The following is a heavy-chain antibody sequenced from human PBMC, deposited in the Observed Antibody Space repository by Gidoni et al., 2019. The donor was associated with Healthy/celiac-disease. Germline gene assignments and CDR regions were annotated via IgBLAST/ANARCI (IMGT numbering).Heavy chain of an antibody. D-gene: IGHD2-15*01. CDR1: GFTVSSHY. CDR2: IYSGGST. CDR3: ARNIVVGPFSSGYYGMDV. J-gene: IGHJ6*02. V-gene: IGHV3-53*01. Sequence: EVQLVESGGGLIQPGGSLRLSCAASGFTVSSHYMSGVRQAPGKGLEWVSVIYSGGSTYYADSVKGRFTISRDNSKNTLYLQMNSLRAEDTAVYYCARNIVVGPFSSGYYGMDVWGQGTTVTVSS.